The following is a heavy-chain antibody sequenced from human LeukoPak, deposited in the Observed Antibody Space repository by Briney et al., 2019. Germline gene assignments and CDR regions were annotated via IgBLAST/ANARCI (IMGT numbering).Heavy chain of an antibody. CDR1: GDSISSGGYY. CDR3: ARSYGSGSSYGMDV. CDR2: IYYSGST. D-gene: IGHD3-10*01. J-gene: IGHJ6*04. Sequence: SETLSLTCTVSGDSISSGGYYWSWIPQHPGKGLEWIGYIYYSGSTYYNPSLKSRVTISVDTSKNQFSLKLSSVTAADTAVYYCARSYGSGSSYGMDVWGKGTTVTVSS. V-gene: IGHV4-31*03.